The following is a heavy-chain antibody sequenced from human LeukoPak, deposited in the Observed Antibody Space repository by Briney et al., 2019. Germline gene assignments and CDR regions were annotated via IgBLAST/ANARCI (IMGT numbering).Heavy chain of an antibody. J-gene: IGHJ4*02. D-gene: IGHD4-17*01. CDR2: IKSDGSST. V-gene: IGHV3-74*01. Sequence: ETLSLTCTVSGGSISSSSYYWMHWVRQAPGKGLVWVSRIKSDGSSTTYADSVKGRFTISRDNAKNTLYLQMNSLRVEDTAVYYCARDDYGRYWGQGTLVTVSS. CDR3: ARDDYGRY. CDR1: GGSISSSSYYW.